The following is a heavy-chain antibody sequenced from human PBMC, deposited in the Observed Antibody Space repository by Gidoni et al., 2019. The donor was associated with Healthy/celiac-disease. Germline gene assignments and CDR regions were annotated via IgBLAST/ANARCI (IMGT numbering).Heavy chain of an antibody. CDR3: ASGRRYSNYVVYYYYYMDV. D-gene: IGHD4-4*01. J-gene: IGHJ6*03. CDR2: IYYSGST. CDR1: GGSISSGDYY. V-gene: IGHV4-30-4*01. Sequence: QVQLQESGPGLVKPSQTLSLTCTVSGGSISSGDYYWSWIRQPSGKGLEWIGYIYYSGSTYYNPSLKSRVTISVDTSKNQFSLKLSSVTAADTAVYYCASGRRYSNYVVYYYYYMDVWGKGTTVTVSS.